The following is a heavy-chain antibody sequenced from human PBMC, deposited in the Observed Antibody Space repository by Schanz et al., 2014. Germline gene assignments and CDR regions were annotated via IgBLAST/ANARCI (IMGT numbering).Heavy chain of an antibody. V-gene: IGHV3-23*01. Sequence: EMQLLESGGGLIQPGGSLRLSCAASGFTFSTHAMSWVRQAPGKGLEWVSAISGSGGSTYYADSVKGRFTISRDNAKNSLFLQMNGLRVEDTAVYYCARGRVLESWGQGTLVTVSS. CDR2: ISGSGGST. CDR1: GFTFSTHA. J-gene: IGHJ5*02. D-gene: IGHD1-1*01. CDR3: ARGRVLES.